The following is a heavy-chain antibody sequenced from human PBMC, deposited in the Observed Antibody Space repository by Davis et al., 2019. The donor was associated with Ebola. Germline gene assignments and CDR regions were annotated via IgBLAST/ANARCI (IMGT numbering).Heavy chain of an antibody. Sequence: GGSLRLSCAASGFTVSSNYMSWVRQAPGKGLEWVSVTYSGGSTYYADSVKGRFTISRDNAKDSLYLQMNSLRAEDTAVYYCARWMYSSGWSLDYWGQGTLVTVSS. CDR2: TYSGGST. V-gene: IGHV3-53*01. D-gene: IGHD6-19*01. CDR3: ARWMYSSGWSLDY. J-gene: IGHJ4*02. CDR1: GFTVSSNY.